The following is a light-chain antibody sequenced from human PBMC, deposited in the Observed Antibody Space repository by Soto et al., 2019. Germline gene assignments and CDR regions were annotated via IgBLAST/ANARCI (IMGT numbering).Light chain of an antibody. Sequence: DIQMTQSPSSLSASVGDRVTITCRASQSISSYLNWHQQKTGKAPELLIYAASSLESGVPSRFSGSGSGTDFTLTISSLQPEDFATYYCQQSYTSPWTFGQGTKVEIK. J-gene: IGKJ1*01. V-gene: IGKV1-39*01. CDR3: QQSYTSPWT. CDR2: AAS. CDR1: QSISSY.